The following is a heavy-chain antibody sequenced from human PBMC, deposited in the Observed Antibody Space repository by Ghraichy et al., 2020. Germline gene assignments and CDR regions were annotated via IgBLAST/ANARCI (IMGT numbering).Heavy chain of an antibody. D-gene: IGHD2-2*01. J-gene: IGHJ6*02. CDR3: AKPPTCGSSSCFSGNLLNYYGIDV. CDR2: ISNSGVTT. CDR1: GFTFSTYA. V-gene: IGHV3-23*01. Sequence: GGSLRLSCAASGFTFSTYAMSWVRQAPGKGLEWVSSISNSGVTTYYADSVKGRFTISRDNSKNTLFLQVSSLRAEDTAVYYCAKPPTCGSSSCFSGNLLNYYGIDVWGQGTTLTVSS.